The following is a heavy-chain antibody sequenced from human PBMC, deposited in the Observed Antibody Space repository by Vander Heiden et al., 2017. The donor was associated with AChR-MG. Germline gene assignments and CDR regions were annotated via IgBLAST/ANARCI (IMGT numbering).Heavy chain of an antibody. V-gene: IGHV3-9*01. CDR3: AKGSITMVRGGVGY. D-gene: IGHD3-10*01. J-gene: IGHJ4*02. Sequence: EVQLVESGGGLVQPGRSLRLSCAASGFTFDGYAMHWVRQAPGKGLEGVSGISWNSGSIGDADSVKGRFTISRDNAKNSLYLQMNSLRAEDTALYYCAKGSITMVRGGVGYWGQGTLVTVSA. CDR1: GFTFDGYA. CDR2: ISWNSGSI.